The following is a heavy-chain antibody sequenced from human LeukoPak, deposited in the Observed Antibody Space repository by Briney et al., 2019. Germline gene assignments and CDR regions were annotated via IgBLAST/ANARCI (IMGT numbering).Heavy chain of an antibody. CDR1: GYTFTSYD. CDR3: ARDGPSLDGSGSASAFDI. J-gene: IGHJ3*02. CDR2: MSPDSGYT. Sequence: ASVKVSCKASGYTFTSYDFTWVRQATGQGLEWMGWMSPDSGYTGYAQTFQGRVTMTRDTSISTAYMELSRLRSDDTAVYYCARDGPSLDGSGSASAFDIWGQGTMVTVSS. D-gene: IGHD3-10*01. V-gene: IGHV1-8*01.